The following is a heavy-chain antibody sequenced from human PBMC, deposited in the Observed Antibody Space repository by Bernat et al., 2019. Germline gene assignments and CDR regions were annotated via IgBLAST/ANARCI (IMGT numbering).Heavy chain of an antibody. CDR3: AREGMMYGIGYGLDV. Sequence: EVQLVESGGGLVQPGGSLRLSCAASGFTFSAYWMSWVRQAPGMGLEWVANIKEDGREIYYVDSVKGRFTISRDKAENSLDLQMNSLRAEDTAVYFCAREGMMYGIGYGLDVWGQGTTVTVSS. D-gene: IGHD2-8*01. J-gene: IGHJ6*02. CDR2: IKEDGREI. V-gene: IGHV3-7*03. CDR1: GFTFSAYW.